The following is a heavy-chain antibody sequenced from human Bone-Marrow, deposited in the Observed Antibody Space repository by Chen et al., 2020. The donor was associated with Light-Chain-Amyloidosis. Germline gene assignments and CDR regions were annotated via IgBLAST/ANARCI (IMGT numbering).Heavy chain of an antibody. D-gene: IGHD3-3*01. Sequence: QVQXVQSGAEVKKPGASVKVSCKASGYTFTSYDINWVRQATGQGLEWMGWMNPNSGNTGYAQKFQGRVTMTRNTSISTAYMELSSLRSEDTAVYYCARGGITIFGVVIGRYYYMDVWGKGTTVTVSS. CDR2: MNPNSGNT. CDR3: ARGGITIFGVVIGRYYYMDV. J-gene: IGHJ6*03. CDR1: GYTFTSYD. V-gene: IGHV1-8*01.